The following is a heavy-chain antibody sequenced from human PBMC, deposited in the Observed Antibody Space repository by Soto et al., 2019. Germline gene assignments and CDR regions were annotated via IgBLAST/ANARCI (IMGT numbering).Heavy chain of an antibody. Sequence: SETLSLTCAVSGYSISSGYYWGWIRQPPGKGLEWIGSIYHSGSTYYNPSLKSRVTISVDTSKNQFPLKLSSVTAADTAVYYCASSYYYDSSGYYYHYYYGMDVWGQGTTVTVSS. D-gene: IGHD3-22*01. CDR1: GYSISSGYY. CDR2: IYHSGST. J-gene: IGHJ6*02. CDR3: ASSYYYDSSGYYYHYYYGMDV. V-gene: IGHV4-38-2*01.